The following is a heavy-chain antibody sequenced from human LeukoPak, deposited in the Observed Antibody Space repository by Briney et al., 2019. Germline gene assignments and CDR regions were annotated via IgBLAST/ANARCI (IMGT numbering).Heavy chain of an antibody. CDR1: GYTFTSYG. D-gene: IGHD3-22*01. CDR3: AGGSGYHRWGAFDI. Sequence: SVKVSCKASGYTFTSYGISWVRQAPGQGLEWMGGIIPIFGTANYAQKFQGRVTITADKSTSTAYMELSSLRSEDTAVYYCAGGSGYHRWGAFDIWGQGTMVTVSS. J-gene: IGHJ3*02. CDR2: IIPIFGTA. V-gene: IGHV1-69*06.